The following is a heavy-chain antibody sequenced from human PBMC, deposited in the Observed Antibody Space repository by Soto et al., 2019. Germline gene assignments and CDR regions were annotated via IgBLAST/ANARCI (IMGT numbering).Heavy chain of an antibody. CDR3: ARVDSSGYYFDY. CDR2: IYYSGST. J-gene: IGHJ4*02. CDR1: GGSISSGDYY. Sequence: SETLSLTCTVSGGSISSGDYYWSWIRQPPGKGLEWIGYIYYSGSTYYNPSLKSRVTISVDTSKNQSSLKLSSVTAADTAVYYCARVDSSGYYFDYWGQGTLVTVSS. D-gene: IGHD3-22*01. V-gene: IGHV4-30-4*01.